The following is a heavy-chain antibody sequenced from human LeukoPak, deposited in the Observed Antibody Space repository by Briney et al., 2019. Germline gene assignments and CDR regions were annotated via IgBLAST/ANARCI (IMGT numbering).Heavy chain of an antibody. D-gene: IGHD6-13*01. V-gene: IGHV4-61*10. Sequence: SQTLSLTCTVSGGSISSGSYYWSWIRQPAGKGLEWIGYIYYSGSTNYNPSLKSRVTISVDTSKNQFSLKLSSVTAADTAVYYCARGDWYSSSWYFYYWGQGTLVTVSS. J-gene: IGHJ4*02. CDR3: ARGDWYSSSWYFYY. CDR1: GGSISSGSYY. CDR2: IYYSGST.